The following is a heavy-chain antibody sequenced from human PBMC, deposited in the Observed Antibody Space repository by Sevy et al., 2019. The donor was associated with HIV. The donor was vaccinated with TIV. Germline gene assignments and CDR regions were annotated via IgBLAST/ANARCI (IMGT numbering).Heavy chain of an antibody. CDR3: ARDGSFSSSGTDFDY. V-gene: IGHV3-21*01. D-gene: IGHD6-13*01. CDR2: ISSSSYI. J-gene: IGHJ4*02. CDR1: GFTFSSYS. Sequence: GGSLRLSCAASGFTFSSYSMNWVRQAPGKGLEWVSSISSSSYIYYADSVKGRFTISRDNAKNSLYLQMNSLRAEDTAVYYCARDGSFSSSGTDFDYWGQGTLVTVSS.